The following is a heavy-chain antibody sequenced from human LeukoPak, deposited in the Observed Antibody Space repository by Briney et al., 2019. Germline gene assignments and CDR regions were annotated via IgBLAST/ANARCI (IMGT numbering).Heavy chain of an antibody. J-gene: IGHJ6*03. V-gene: IGHV4-4*07. D-gene: IGHD2-2*01. Sequence: SETLSLTCTVSGGSISSYYWSWIRQPAGKGLEWIGRIYTSGSTNYNPSLKSRVNMSVDTSKNQFSLKLSSVTAADTAAYYCAREARDYCSSTSCKDYYYYYMDVWGKGTTVTVSS. CDR2: IYTSGST. CDR3: AREARDYCSSTSCKDYYYYYMDV. CDR1: GGSISSYY.